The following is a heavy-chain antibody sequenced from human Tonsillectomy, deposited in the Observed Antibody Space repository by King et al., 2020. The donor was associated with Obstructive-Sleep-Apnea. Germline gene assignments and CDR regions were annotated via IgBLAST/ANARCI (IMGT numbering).Heavy chain of an antibody. Sequence: VQLVESGGGLVKPGGPLRLSCAAPGSIFSDYDMNWARRAPGKGREWVSSIPPISHYIYYPESVKGRFTIPRDNANNLVYLQMSSLIAEETAMYYCTSALGSRALRDNWFDLWGQGTLVTVSS. D-gene: IGHD3-10*01. V-gene: IGHV3-21*01. J-gene: IGHJ5*02. CDR1: GSIFSDYD. CDR3: TSALGSRALRDNWFDL. CDR2: IPPISHYI.